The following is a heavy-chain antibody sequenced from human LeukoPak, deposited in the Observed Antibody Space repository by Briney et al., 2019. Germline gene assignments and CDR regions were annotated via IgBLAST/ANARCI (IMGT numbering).Heavy chain of an antibody. CDR1: GLTFSSYS. D-gene: IGHD7-27*01. J-gene: IGHJ4*02. CDR2: IRGSAIGGGSGM. Sequence: GGSLRLSCAASGLTFSSYSMNWVRQAPGKGLEWVSNIRGSAIGGGSGMYYADSVKGRFTISRDDAKNSLYLHMSSLRAEDTAFYYCARDNNWGFDYWGQGALVTVSS. V-gene: IGHV3-48*04. CDR3: ARDNNWGFDY.